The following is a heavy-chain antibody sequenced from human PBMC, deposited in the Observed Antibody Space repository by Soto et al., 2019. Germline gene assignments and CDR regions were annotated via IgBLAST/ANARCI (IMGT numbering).Heavy chain of an antibody. CDR2: ISGRGGST. Sequence: EVQLLESGGGLVQPGGSLRLSCAASGFTFSSYAMRWARQAPVKGLEWVSAISGRGGSTYYADTVKGRFTISRDNSKNPLYLQMNSLRAEDTAVYYCARRGSGSYYDYWGQGTLVTVSS. J-gene: IGHJ4*02. CDR1: GFTFSSYA. CDR3: ARRGSGSYYDY. D-gene: IGHD1-26*01. V-gene: IGHV3-23*01.